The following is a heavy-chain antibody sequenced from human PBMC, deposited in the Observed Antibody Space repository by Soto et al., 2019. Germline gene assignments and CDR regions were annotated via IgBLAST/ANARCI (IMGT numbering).Heavy chain of an antibody. J-gene: IGHJ4*02. CDR2: ISYDGSNK. CDR1: GFTFSSYG. CDR3: AKDHSYEAGYFDY. V-gene: IGHV3-30*18. D-gene: IGHD3-22*01. Sequence: QVQLVESGGGVVQPGRSLRLSCAASGFTFSSYGMHWVRQAPGKGLEWVAVISYDGSNKYYADSVKGRFTISRDNSKNTLYLQMNSLRAEDTAVYYCAKDHSYEAGYFDYWGQGTLVTVSS.